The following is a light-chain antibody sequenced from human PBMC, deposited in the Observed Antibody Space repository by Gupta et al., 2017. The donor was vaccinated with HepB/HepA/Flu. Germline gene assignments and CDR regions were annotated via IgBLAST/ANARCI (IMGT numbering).Light chain of an antibody. Sequence: SYVLTPPPSVSVAPGKPARITCGGNNIGSKSVHGYQQKPGQAPVLVVDDDSDRPSGIPERFSGSNSGNTATLTISRVEAGDEADDYCQVWDSSSDHPWVFGGGTKLTVL. V-gene: IGLV3-21*03. CDR1: NIGSKS. CDR3: QVWDSSSDHPWV. CDR2: DDS. J-gene: IGLJ3*02.